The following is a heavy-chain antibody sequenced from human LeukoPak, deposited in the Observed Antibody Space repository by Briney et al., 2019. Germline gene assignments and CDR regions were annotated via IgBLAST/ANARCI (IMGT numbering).Heavy chain of an antibody. J-gene: IGHJ4*02. Sequence: GASVKVSCKVSGYTLTELSMHWVRQAPGKGLEWMGGFDPEDGETIYAKKFQGRVTMTEDTSTDTAYMELSSLRSEDTAVYYCAKAIWVSNADAVLWGQGTVVTVSS. D-gene: IGHD3-16*01. V-gene: IGHV1-24*01. CDR1: GYTLTELS. CDR2: FDPEDGET. CDR3: AKAIWVSNADAVL.